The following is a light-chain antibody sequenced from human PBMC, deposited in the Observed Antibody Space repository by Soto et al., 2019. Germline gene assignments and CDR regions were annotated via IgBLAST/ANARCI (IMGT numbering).Light chain of an antibody. CDR2: EVS. Sequence: QSALTQPASVSGSPGQSITISCTGTSNDIGGYNYVSWLQQHPGEAPKLIIYEVSNRPSGVSYRFSGSKSANTASLTISGLQTDDEADYYCTSYTDSSTVVFGGGTKLTVL. J-gene: IGLJ2*01. V-gene: IGLV2-14*01. CDR1: SNDIGGYNY. CDR3: TSYTDSSTVV.